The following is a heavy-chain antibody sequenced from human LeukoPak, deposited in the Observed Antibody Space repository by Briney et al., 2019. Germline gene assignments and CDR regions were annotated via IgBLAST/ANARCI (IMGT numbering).Heavy chain of an antibody. CDR3: ARVGVGNWFDP. CDR1: GGSISSYY. J-gene: IGHJ5*02. CDR2: IYYTGST. D-gene: IGHD3-3*01. Sequence: SETLSLTCTVSGGSISSYYWSWIRQPPGKGLEWIGYIYYTGSTYYNPSLKSRVTISVDTSENQFSLKVNSVTAADTAVYYCARVGVGNWFDPWGQGTLVTVSS. V-gene: IGHV4-59*01.